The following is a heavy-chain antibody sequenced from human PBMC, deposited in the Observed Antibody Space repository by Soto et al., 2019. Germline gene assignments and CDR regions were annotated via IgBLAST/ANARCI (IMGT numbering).Heavy chain of an antibody. CDR1: GGSISSYY. J-gene: IGHJ6*02. V-gene: IGHV4-59*01. CDR2: IYYSGST. D-gene: IGHD3-3*01. CDR3: ARGRDFWSGYCMDV. Sequence: PSETLSLTCTVSGGSISSYYWSWIRQPPGKGLEWIGYIYYSGSTNYNPSLKSRVTISVDTSKNQFSLKLSSVTAADTAVYYCARGRDFWSGYCMDVWGQGTTVTVSS.